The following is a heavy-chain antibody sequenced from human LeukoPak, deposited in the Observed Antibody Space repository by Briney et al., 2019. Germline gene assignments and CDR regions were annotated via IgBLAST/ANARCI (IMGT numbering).Heavy chain of an antibody. Sequence: GESLRNSRKGSGLPLFRLRIGRVPPIPGKGLGLMGIIYPGDSDTRYSPSLQGQVTISVDTSIGTAYLQWSSLKASDTAIYYCARQNDFRLDYWGQGTLVTVSS. CDR2: IYPGDSDT. V-gene: IGHV5-51*01. CDR3: ARQNDFRLDY. J-gene: IGHJ4*02. CDR1: GLPLFRLR. D-gene: IGHD3-3*01.